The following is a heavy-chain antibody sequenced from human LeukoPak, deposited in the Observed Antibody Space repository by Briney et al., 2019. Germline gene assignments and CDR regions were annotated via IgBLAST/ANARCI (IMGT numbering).Heavy chain of an antibody. Sequence: GGSLRLSCAASGFTFSSYAMSRVRQAPGKGLEWVSAISGSGGSTYYADSVKGRFTISRDNSKNTLYLQMDSLRAEDTAVYYCASPWGDYQGSYFDYWGQGTLVTVSS. CDR1: GFTFSSYA. CDR2: ISGSGGST. D-gene: IGHD4-17*01. J-gene: IGHJ4*02. CDR3: ASPWGDYQGSYFDY. V-gene: IGHV3-23*01.